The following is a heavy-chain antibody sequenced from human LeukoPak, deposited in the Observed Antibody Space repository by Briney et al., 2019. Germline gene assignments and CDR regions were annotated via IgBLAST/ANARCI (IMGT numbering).Heavy chain of an antibody. CDR3: AKIHATDDY. Sequence: QPGGSLRLSCAASGFTFSSYGMHWVRQAPGKGLEWVAVISYDGSNKYYADSVKGRFTISRDNSKNTLYLQMNSLRAEDTAVYYCAKIHATDDYWGQGTLVTVSS. CDR1: GFTFSSYG. CDR2: ISYDGSNK. V-gene: IGHV3-30*18. D-gene: IGHD2-15*01. J-gene: IGHJ4*02.